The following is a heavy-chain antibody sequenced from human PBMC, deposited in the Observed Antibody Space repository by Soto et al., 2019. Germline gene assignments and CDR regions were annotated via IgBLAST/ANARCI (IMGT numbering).Heavy chain of an antibody. D-gene: IGHD6-13*01. CDR3: AREEPPIAADAL. CDR1: GYTFTSYY. J-gene: IGHJ4*02. V-gene: IGHV1-46*01. Sequence: AAVRVSCKASGYTFTSYYMHWVRQAPGQGLEWMGIINPSGGSTSYAQKFQGRVTMTRDTSTSTVYMELSSLRSEDTAVYYCAREEPPIAADALWGQGTLITVSS. CDR2: INPSGGST.